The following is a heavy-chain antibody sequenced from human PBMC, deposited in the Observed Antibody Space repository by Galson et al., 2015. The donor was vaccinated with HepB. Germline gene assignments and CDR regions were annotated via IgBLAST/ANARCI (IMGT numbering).Heavy chain of an antibody. Sequence: SVKVSCKASGGTFSSYAISWVRQAPGQGLEWMGGIIPIFGTANHAQKFQGRVTMTRDTSTSTVYMELSSLRSEDTAVYYCARDLRYSSSWYGALYYYYGMDVWGQGTTVTVSS. J-gene: IGHJ6*02. CDR2: IIPIFGTA. CDR3: ARDLRYSSSWYGALYYYYGMDV. V-gene: IGHV1-69*05. CDR1: GGTFSSYA. D-gene: IGHD6-13*01.